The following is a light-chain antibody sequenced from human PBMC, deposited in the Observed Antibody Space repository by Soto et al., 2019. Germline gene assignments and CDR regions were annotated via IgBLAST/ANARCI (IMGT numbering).Light chain of an antibody. CDR2: SVN. CDR3: QESYSEYAFT. CDR1: QSIFSY. Sequence: DIQMTQSPSSLSASVGDRVTITCRSSQSIFSYLSWYQQKPGTAPKLLIHSVNNLESGVPSRFSGSGSGTDFTLTITSLQTDDSAISYCQESYSEYAFTFGGGTRVEI. V-gene: IGKV1-39*01. J-gene: IGKJ4*01.